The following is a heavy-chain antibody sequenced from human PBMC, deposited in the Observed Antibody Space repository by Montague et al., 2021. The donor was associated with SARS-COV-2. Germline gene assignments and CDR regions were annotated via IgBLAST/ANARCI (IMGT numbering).Heavy chain of an antibody. CDR1: GGSTSSYY. J-gene: IGHJ2*01. CDR2: IYYSGSI. Sequence: SGTLSLTCTVSGGSTSSYYWSWIRQPLGKGLEWIGCIYYSGSINYNPSLKSRVTISVDTSKTQFSLKLNSVTAADTAVYYCARTIVVVSAASRYFDLWGRGTLVTVSS. V-gene: IGHV4-59*01. CDR3: ARTIVVVSAASRYFDL. D-gene: IGHD2-2*01.